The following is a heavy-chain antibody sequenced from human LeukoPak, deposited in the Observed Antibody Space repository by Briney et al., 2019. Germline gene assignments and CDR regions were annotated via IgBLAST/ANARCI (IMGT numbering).Heavy chain of an antibody. D-gene: IGHD3-22*01. V-gene: IGHV4-4*07. J-gene: IGHJ4*02. CDR3: ARGYYYDSSGYLYYFDY. CDR1: GGSISSYY. CDR2: IYTSGST. Sequence: SATLSLTCTVSGGSISSYYWSWIRQPAGKGLEWIGRIYTSGSTNYNPSLKSRVTMSVDTSKNQFSLKLSSVTAADTAVYYCARGYYYDSSGYLYYFDYWGQGTLVTVSS.